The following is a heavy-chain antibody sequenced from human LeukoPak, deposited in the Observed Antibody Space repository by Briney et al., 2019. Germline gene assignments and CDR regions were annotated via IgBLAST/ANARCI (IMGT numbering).Heavy chain of an antibody. V-gene: IGHV3-23*01. J-gene: IGHJ3*02. CDR3: ARNIYASGSYYAFDI. CDR1: GFTFSTYA. Sequence: GGSLRLSCAASGFTFSTYAMSWVRQAPGNGLEWVSAISGSGGGTYYADSVKGRFTISRDNSKNTLSLQMNSLRAEDTAVFYCARNIYASGSYYAFDIWGQGTMVSVSS. D-gene: IGHD3-10*01. CDR2: ISGSGGGT.